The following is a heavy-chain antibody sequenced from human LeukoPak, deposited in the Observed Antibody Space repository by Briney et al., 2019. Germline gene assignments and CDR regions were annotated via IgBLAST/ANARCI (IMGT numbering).Heavy chain of an antibody. J-gene: IGHJ6*03. CDR2: IIPIFGTA. Sequence: SVKVSCKDSGGSFSSYAISWVRQAPGQALEWMGGIIPIFGTANYAQKFQGRVTITTDESTSTAYMELSSLRSEDTAVYYCARLTAGMDYYYYMDVWGKGTTVTVSS. CDR1: GGSFSSYA. CDR3: ARLTAGMDYYYYMDV. D-gene: IGHD6-19*01. V-gene: IGHV1-69*05.